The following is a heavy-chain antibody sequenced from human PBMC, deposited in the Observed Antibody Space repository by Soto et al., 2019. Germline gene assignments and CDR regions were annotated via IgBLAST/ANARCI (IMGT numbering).Heavy chain of an antibody. CDR2: ISGSGGST. Sequence: GGSLRLSCAASGFTFSSYAMSWVRQAPGKGLEWVSAISGSGGSTYYADSVKGRFTISRDNSKNTLYLQMNSLRAEDTAVYYCANPLVYYDFWSGLDYWGQGTLVTVSS. CDR1: GFTFSSYA. D-gene: IGHD3-3*01. CDR3: ANPLVYYDFWSGLDY. J-gene: IGHJ4*02. V-gene: IGHV3-23*01.